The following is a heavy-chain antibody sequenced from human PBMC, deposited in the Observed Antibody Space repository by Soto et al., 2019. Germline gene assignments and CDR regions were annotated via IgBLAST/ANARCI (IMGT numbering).Heavy chain of an antibody. D-gene: IGHD3-10*01. Sequence: SETLSLTCTVSGGSISSGGYYWGWIRQHPGKGLEWIGYIYYSGSTYYNPSLKSRVTISVDTSKNQFSLKLSSVTAADTAVYYCARAPIWFGELFYYYYYGMDVWGQGTTVTVSS. CDR2: IYYSGST. V-gene: IGHV4-31*03. J-gene: IGHJ6*02. CDR3: ARAPIWFGELFYYYYYGMDV. CDR1: GGSISSGGYY.